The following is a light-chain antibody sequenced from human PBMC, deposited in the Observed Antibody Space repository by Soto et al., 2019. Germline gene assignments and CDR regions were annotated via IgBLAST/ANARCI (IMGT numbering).Light chain of an antibody. CDR1: QSLRSSY. CDR3: QQHGTSPYT. CDR2: GAS. Sequence: EVVLTQSPNTLSLSPGERATLSCWASQSLRSSYLAWYQRKPGQAPRLLMFGASRRATGIPDRFNGSGSGTDFIRTISRLEPEDVAVYYFQQHGTSPYTFGQGTVLEIK. V-gene: IGKV3-20*01. J-gene: IGKJ2*01.